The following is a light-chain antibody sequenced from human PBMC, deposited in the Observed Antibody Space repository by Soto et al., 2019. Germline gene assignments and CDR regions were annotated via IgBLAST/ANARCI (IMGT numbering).Light chain of an antibody. CDR1: SSDVGGYNY. CDR3: SSWARSLYV. Sequence: QSALTQPASVSGSPGQSITISCTGTSSDVGGYNYVSWYQQHPGKAPKLMIYEVNKRPSGVSSRFSGSKSGNTASLTISGLQAEDEADYYCSSWARSLYVFGSGTKVTVL. CDR2: EVN. V-gene: IGLV2-14*01. J-gene: IGLJ1*01.